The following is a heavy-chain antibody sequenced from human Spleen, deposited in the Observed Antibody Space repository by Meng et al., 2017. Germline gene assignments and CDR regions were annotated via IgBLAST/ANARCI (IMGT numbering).Heavy chain of an antibody. D-gene: IGHD3-3*01. CDR1: GFTFTNYA. Sequence: GESLKISCSASGFTFTNYAMSWVRQAPGKGLEWISDIIDKNGVTNYADSVKGRFTVSRDSSKKTLYLQMNSLRPEDTAVYYCARDHRSGYHNYYYNYGLDVWGQGTTVTVSS. CDR3: ARDHRSGYHNYYYNYGLDV. CDR2: IIDKNGVT. V-gene: IGHV3-23*01. J-gene: IGHJ6*02.